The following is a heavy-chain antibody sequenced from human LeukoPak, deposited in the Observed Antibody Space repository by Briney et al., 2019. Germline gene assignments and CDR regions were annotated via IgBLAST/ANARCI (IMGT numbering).Heavy chain of an antibody. J-gene: IGHJ4*02. CDR2: ISSSSSYI. D-gene: IGHD2-2*01. Sequence: GGSLRPSCAASGFTFSSYSMNWVRQAPGKGLGWVSSISSSSSYIYYADSVKGRFTISRDNAKNSLYLQMNSLRAEDTAVYYCARDLLVVPAATAFDYWGQGTLVTVSS. CDR1: GFTFSSYS. CDR3: ARDLLVVPAATAFDY. V-gene: IGHV3-21*01.